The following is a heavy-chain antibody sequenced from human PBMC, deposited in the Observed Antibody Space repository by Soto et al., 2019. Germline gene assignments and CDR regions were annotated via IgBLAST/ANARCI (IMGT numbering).Heavy chain of an antibody. CDR3: ASHPVPYYYYGMDV. V-gene: IGHV1-69*12. CDR2: IIPIFGTA. D-gene: IGHD2-2*01. J-gene: IGHJ6*02. Sequence: QVQLVQSGAEVKKPGSSVKVSCKASGGTFSSYALSWMRQAPGQGLEWMGGIIPIFGTADYAQKFQGRVTITADDSTSTAYMELSSLRSEDTAVYYCASHPVPYYYYGMDVSGQGTTVTVSS. CDR1: GGTFSSYA.